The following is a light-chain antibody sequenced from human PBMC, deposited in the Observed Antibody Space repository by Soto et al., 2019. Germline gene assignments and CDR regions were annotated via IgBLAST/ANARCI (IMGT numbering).Light chain of an antibody. V-gene: IGKV1-16*02. CDR1: QDINDY. J-gene: IGKJ4*01. CDR3: QQYNSYPLT. Sequence: DIQMTQSPSSLSASVGDRVTITCRASQDINDYLAWFQQRPGKAPKSLIYGASTLQSGVPSKFSGSGSGTDFTLNISSLQPEDFATYYCQQYNSYPLTFGGGTKVELK. CDR2: GAS.